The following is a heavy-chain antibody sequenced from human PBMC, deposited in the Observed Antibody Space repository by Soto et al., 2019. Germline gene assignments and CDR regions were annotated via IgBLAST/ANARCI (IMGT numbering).Heavy chain of an antibody. CDR3: ARLHSHGTYGMDV. J-gene: IGHJ6*02. Sequence: ASVKVSCKASGGSFTYTLSWVRRAPGQGLEWMGGIIPIFGTTNYAQKFQGRVTITADESTKTAYMELSTLRSEDTAVYYCARLHSHGTYGMDVWGQGTTVTVSS. V-gene: IGHV1-69*13. D-gene: IGHD5-18*01. CDR1: GGSFTYT. CDR2: IIPIFGTT.